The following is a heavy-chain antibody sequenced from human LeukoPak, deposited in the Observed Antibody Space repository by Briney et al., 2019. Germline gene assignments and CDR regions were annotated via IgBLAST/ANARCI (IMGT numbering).Heavy chain of an antibody. CDR3: AKDSSSPGYGSGSYIDY. J-gene: IGHJ4*02. V-gene: IGHV3-48*03. D-gene: IGHD3-10*01. CDR2: ITTSGTTL. Sequence: GGSLRLSCAASGFTFSSYEMNWVRQAPGKGLEWISYITTSGTTLDYADSVKGRFTISRDNSKNTLYLQMNSLRAEDTAVYYCAKDSSSPGYGSGSYIDYWGQGTLVTVSS. CDR1: GFTFSSYE.